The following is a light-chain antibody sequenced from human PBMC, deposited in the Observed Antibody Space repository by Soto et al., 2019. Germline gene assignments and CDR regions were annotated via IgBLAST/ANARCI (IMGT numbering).Light chain of an antibody. V-gene: IGKV3-15*01. Sequence: EIVMTQSPATLSVSPGERATLSCRASQSVSSNLAWYQQKPGQAPRLLIYGASTRATGIPARFSGSGSGTEFTLTISSLQSVDFAVYYCHQYNNWPRTFGQGTEVEIK. J-gene: IGKJ1*01. CDR3: HQYNNWPRT. CDR2: GAS. CDR1: QSVSSN.